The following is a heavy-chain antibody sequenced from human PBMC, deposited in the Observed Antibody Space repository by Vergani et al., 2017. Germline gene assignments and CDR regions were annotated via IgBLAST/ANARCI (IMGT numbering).Heavy chain of an antibody. CDR2: INHSGST. V-gene: IGHV4-34*01. Sequence: QLQLQESGPGLVKPSETLSLTCAVYGGSFSGYYWSWIRQPPGKGLEWIGEINHSGSTNYNPSLKSRVTISVDTSKNQFSLKLSSVTAADTAVYYCARGYGSGWYPWGQGTLVTVSS. J-gene: IGHJ5*02. D-gene: IGHD6-19*01. CDR1: GGSFSGYY. CDR3: ARGYGSGWYP.